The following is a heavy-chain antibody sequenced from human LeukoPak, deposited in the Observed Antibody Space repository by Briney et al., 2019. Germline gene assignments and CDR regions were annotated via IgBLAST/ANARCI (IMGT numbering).Heavy chain of an antibody. CDR3: ARERAAHVAISTGVYYFDY. D-gene: IGHD3-9*01. CDR1: GFTVSSYE. V-gene: IGHV3-48*03. Sequence: PGGSLRLSCAAVGFTVSSYEMNWVRQARRKWREWGLYISSSGSTTYYADSVKGRFTISSDKAKKSLYLQMNSLRAEDAAVYYCARERAAHVAISTGVYYFDYWGQGTLVTVSS. CDR2: ISSSGSTT. J-gene: IGHJ4*02.